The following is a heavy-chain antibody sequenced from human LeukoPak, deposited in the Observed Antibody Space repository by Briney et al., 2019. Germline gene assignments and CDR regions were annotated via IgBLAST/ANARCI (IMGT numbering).Heavy chain of an antibody. J-gene: IGHJ4*02. CDR1: RFTVTTNY. CDR2: IYDGGST. V-gene: IGHV3-66*01. CDR3: AKDLNSGSLDY. D-gene: IGHD1-26*01. Sequence: GGSLRLSCAASRFTVTTNYMSWVRQAPGKGLEWVSVIYDGGSTNYADSVKDRFTISRDNSKNTLYLQMNSLRAEDTAVYYCAKDLNSGSLDYWGQGTLVTVSS.